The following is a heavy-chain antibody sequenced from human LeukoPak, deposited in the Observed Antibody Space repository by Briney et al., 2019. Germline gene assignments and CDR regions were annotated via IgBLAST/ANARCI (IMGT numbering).Heavy chain of an antibody. CDR2: IIPIFGTT. Sequence: ASVKVSCKASGGTFTNYAFSWVRQAPGQGLEWMGGIIPIFGTTNYAQKFQGSVTITADESTTTAYMELSSLRSEDTAVYYCARGVRNSGSYYVDYWGQGTPVTVSS. CDR3: ARGVRNSGSYYVDY. CDR1: GGTFTNYA. J-gene: IGHJ4*02. D-gene: IGHD1-26*01. V-gene: IGHV1-69*13.